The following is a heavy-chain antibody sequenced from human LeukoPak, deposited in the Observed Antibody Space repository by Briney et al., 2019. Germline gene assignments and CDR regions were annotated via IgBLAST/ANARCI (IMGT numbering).Heavy chain of an antibody. Sequence: GGSLRLSCAASGFTFSSYAMHWVRQAPGKGLEWVSTTGVSGSYYADSVKGRFTISRDNSKNTLYLQMNSLRAEDTAVYYCARCYTYGTTWFGGLDVWGQGTTVTVSS. D-gene: IGHD3-10*01. J-gene: IGHJ6*02. CDR1: GFTFSSYA. V-gene: IGHV3-23*01. CDR2: TGVSGS. CDR3: ARCYTYGTTWFGGLDV.